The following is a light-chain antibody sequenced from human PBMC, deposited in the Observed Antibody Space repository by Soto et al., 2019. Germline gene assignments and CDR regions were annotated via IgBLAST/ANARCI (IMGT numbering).Light chain of an antibody. CDR3: QQYGSSLYT. Sequence: EIVLTQSPGTLSLSPGERATLSCRASQSISSIFLPCNQQNPGQAPRLLIYGASSRATGIPDRFTGSGSGTDFTLTISRLEPEDFAVYYCQQYGSSLYTFGQGTKLEIK. CDR2: GAS. V-gene: IGKV3-20*01. J-gene: IGKJ2*01. CDR1: QSISSIF.